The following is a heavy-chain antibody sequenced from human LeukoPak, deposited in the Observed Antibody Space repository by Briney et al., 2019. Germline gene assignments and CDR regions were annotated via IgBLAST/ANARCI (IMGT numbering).Heavy chain of an antibody. D-gene: IGHD3-9*01. Sequence: ASVKVSCKASGYTFTSYDLNWVRQATGQGLEWMGWMNPNSGDTGYAQKFQGRVIMTRNTSINTAYMELSSLRSEDTAVYYCANLGGIYYAILTGYHTDDYWGQGTLVTVSS. V-gene: IGHV1-8*01. J-gene: IGHJ4*02. CDR3: ANLGGIYYAILTGYHTDDY. CDR1: GYTFTSYD. CDR2: MNPNSGDT.